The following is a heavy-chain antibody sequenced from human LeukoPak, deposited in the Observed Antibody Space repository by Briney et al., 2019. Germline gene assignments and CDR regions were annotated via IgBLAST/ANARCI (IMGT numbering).Heavy chain of an antibody. Sequence: GGSLRLSCAASGFTFSSYAMSWVRQAPGKGLEWVSAISGSGGSTYYADSVKGRFTISRDNSKNTLYLQMNSLRAEDTAVYYCAKFAYDSSGYYDYFQHWGQGTLVTVSS. CDR2: ISGSGGST. J-gene: IGHJ1*01. CDR3: AKFAYDSSGYYDYFQH. V-gene: IGHV3-23*01. D-gene: IGHD3-22*01. CDR1: GFTFSSYA.